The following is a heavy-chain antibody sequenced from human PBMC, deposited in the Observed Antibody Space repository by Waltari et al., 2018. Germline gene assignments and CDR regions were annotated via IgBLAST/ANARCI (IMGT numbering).Heavy chain of an antibody. J-gene: IGHJ5*02. Sequence: QVQLQESGPGLVKPSQTLSLTCTVSGGPIKSDDYYWSWIRQPPGKGLEWIGYISYSGSIYFNPSLKSRVTMSVDTSRNQFSLELSSVTAADTAVYYCARDVRGYYDSSLYWLGYFDPWGQGTLVTVSS. CDR3: ARDVRGYYDSSLYWLGYFDP. D-gene: IGHD3-22*01. V-gene: IGHV4-30-4*08. CDR2: ISYSGSI. CDR1: GGPIKSDDYY.